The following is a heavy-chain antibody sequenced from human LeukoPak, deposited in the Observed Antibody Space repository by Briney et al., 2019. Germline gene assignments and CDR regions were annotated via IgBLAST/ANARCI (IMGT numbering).Heavy chain of an antibody. CDR1: GFTFSIYT. CDR2: INSSSSTI. CDR3: ARDPGYCSSSSCYPKHYFDY. D-gene: IGHD2-2*01. V-gene: IGHV3-48*02. J-gene: IGHJ4*02. Sequence: GASLRLSCAASGFTFSIYTMNWVRQAPGKGLEWVSDINSSSSTIYYADSVKGRFTISRDNAKKSLYLQMNSLRDEDTAVYYCARDPGYCSSSSCYPKHYFDYWGQGTLVTVS.